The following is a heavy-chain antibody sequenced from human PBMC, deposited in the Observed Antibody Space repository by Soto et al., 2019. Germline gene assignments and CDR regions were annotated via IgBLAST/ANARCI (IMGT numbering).Heavy chain of an antibody. V-gene: IGHV4-4*02. CDR2: IYYSGGT. J-gene: IGHJ4*02. CDR1: GDSINSNYC. Sequence: QVQLQESGPGLVRPSGTLSLTCAVSGDSINSNYCWTWVRQPPGKGLEWIAEIYYSGGTSYNPSRKSRVTISMDTSKNQFSLNLTSVTAADTAMYYCARDTGWGLGYWGQGTLVTVSS. CDR3: ARDTGWGLGY. D-gene: IGHD6-19*01.